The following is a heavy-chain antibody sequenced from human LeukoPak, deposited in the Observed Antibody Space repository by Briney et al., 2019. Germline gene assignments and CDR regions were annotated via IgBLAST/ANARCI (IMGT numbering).Heavy chain of an antibody. V-gene: IGHV4-59*11. CDR3: ARGGWYEDY. CDR1: GGSISGHY. J-gene: IGHJ4*02. Sequence: SETLSLTCSVSGGSISGHYWSWIRQPPGKALEWIGCIHYSGSTNYNASLTSRVTLSVDTSMNQFSLKLTSVTAADTAVYYCARGGWYEDYWGQGTLVTVSS. CDR2: IHYSGST. D-gene: IGHD6-19*01.